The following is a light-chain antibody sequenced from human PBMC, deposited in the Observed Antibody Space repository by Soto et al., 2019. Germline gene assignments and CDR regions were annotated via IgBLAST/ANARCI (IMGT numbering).Light chain of an antibody. Sequence: DIQMTQSPSSLSAAVGDRVTIACRASQDISNYLAWYQQKPGRAPKLLIFAASTLQSGVPSRFSGSGSGTEFTLPISSMKPEDVATYYCQKYDSAPAWTFGQGTKVEIK. J-gene: IGKJ1*01. CDR3: QKYDSAPAWT. CDR2: AAS. V-gene: IGKV1-27*01. CDR1: QDISNY.